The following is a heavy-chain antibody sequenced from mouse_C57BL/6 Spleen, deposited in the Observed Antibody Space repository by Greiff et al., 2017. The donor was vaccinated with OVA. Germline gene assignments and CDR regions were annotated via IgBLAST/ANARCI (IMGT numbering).Heavy chain of an antibody. J-gene: IGHJ2*01. CDR2: IYPGDGDT. CDR3: AIGDDFDY. V-gene: IGHV1-82*01. Sequence: QVQLQQSGPELVKPGASVKISCKASGYAFSSSWMNWVKQRPGKGLEWIGRIYPGDGDTNYNGKFKGKATLTADKSSITAYMQLSSLASEDSAVYFCAIGDDFDYWGQGTTLTVSS. CDR1: GYAFSSSW.